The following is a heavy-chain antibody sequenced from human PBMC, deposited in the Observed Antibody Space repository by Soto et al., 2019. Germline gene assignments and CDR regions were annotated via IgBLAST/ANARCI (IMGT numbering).Heavy chain of an antibody. CDR1: GFTFSSYA. V-gene: IGHV3-23*01. CDR3: ARADPTVTYIDY. CDR2: ISGSGGST. D-gene: IGHD4-17*01. Sequence: GGSLRLSCAASGFTFSSYAMNWVRQAPGKGLEWVSAISGSGGSTYYADSVKGRFTISRDSSKNTLYLQMNSLRAEDTAVYYCARADPTVTYIDYWVQGTLVTVSS. J-gene: IGHJ4*02.